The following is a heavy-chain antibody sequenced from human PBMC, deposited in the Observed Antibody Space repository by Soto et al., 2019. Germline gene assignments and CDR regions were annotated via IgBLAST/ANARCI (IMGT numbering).Heavy chain of an antibody. D-gene: IGHD3-16*01. CDR3: AKASGGPDWYFDL. CDR2: ISGSGGST. CDR1: GLTFSSYA. V-gene: IGHV3-23*01. J-gene: IGHJ2*01. Sequence: GGSLRLSCAASGLTFSSYAMSWVRQAPGKGLEWVSAISGSGGSTYYADSVKGRFTISRDNSKNTLYLQMNSLRAEDTAVYYCAKASGGPDWYFDLWGRGTLVTVSS.